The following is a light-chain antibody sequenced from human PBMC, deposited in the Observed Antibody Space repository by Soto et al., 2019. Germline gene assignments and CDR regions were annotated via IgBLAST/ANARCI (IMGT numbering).Light chain of an antibody. V-gene: IGKV1-9*01. Sequence: GDRVTITCRASQGISSYLAWYQQKPGKAPKLLIYAASTLQSGVPSRFSGSGSGTDFTLTISSLQPEDVATYFCQEYNSAPRTFGQGTKVEIK. CDR1: QGISSY. CDR2: AAS. CDR3: QEYNSAPRT. J-gene: IGKJ1*01.